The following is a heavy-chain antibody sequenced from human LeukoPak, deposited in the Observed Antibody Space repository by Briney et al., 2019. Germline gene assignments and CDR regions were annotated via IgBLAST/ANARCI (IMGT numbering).Heavy chain of an antibody. CDR1: GGTFSSYA. J-gene: IGHJ4*02. CDR2: INAGSGDT. D-gene: IGHD3-10*01. Sequence: ASVKVSCKASGGTFSSYAISWVRQAPGQGLEWMGWINAGSGDTKYSQKFQGRVTITRDTSASTAYMALSSLRFEDTAVYFCARDQSLGSYPDYWGQGTLVTVSS. V-gene: IGHV1-3*01. CDR3: ARDQSLGSYPDY.